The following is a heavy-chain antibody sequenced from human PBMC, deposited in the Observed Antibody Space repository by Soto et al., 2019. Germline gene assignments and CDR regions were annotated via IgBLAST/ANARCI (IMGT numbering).Heavy chain of an antibody. CDR3: ARAPVGMDSINFFDH. J-gene: IGHJ4*02. V-gene: IGHV4-30-4*01. Sequence: SETLSLTCTVSGDSISSDGYHWSWIRQSPGKGLEWIGYIYNGGRTFYRPSLESRINMSLDETKNSYSLRLTSVTAADTAVYYCARAPVGMDSINFFDHWGQGILVTVSS. CDR2: IYNGGRT. CDR1: GDSISSDGYH. D-gene: IGHD2-8*01.